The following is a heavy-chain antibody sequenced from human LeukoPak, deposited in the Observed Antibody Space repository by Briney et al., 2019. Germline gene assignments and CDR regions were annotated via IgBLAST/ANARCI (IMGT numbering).Heavy chain of an antibody. V-gene: IGHV4-34*01. CDR2: INHSGYT. Sequence: SETLSLTCAVSGVAFSNYYWSWVRQSPRQGLEWIGEINHSGYTNYNPSLKSRVTMSMDTSKNQFSLLLTSVTAADAGVYYCTRAVAGHPDWGQGTLVTVSS. CDR3: TRAVAGHPD. D-gene: IGHD6-19*01. CDR1: GVAFSNYY. J-gene: IGHJ4*02.